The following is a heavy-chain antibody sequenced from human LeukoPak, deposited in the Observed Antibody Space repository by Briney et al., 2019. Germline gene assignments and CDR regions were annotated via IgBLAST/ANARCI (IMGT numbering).Heavy chain of an antibody. V-gene: IGHV4-34*01. CDR1: GGSFSGYY. CDR2: INHSGST. J-gene: IGHJ5*02. D-gene: IGHD6-13*01. Sequence: PSETLSLTCAVYGGSFSGYYWSWIRQPPVKGLEWIGEINHSGSTNYNPSLKSRVTISVDTSKNQFSLKLSSVTAADTAVYYCARNMYSRSWFGWFDPWGQGTLVTVSS. CDR3: ARNMYSRSWFGWFDP.